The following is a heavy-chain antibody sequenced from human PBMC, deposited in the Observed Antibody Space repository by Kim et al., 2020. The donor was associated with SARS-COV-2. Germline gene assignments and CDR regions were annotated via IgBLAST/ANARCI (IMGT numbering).Heavy chain of an antibody. CDR2: IYPGDSDT. J-gene: IGHJ6*02. CDR1: GYSFTSYW. D-gene: IGHD5-18*01. Sequence: GESLKISCKGSGYSFTSYWIGWVRQMPGKGLEWMGIIYPGDSDTRYSPSFQGQVTISADKSISTAYLQWSSLKASDTAMYYCARHEGSHSYGFFPKNRYYYGMDVWGQGTTVTVSS. CDR3: ARHEGSHSYGFFPKNRYYYGMDV. V-gene: IGHV5-51*01.